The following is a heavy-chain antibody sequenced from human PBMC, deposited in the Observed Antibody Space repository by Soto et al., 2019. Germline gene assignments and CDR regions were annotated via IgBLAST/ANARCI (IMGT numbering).Heavy chain of an antibody. D-gene: IGHD2-2*01. CDR3: ARGRGGWFINQLLNAFDI. CDR2: IYYSGST. CDR1: GCSISSYF. Sequence: PSDTLSLTCTVSGCSISSYFWSWIRQPTGKGLEWIGYIYYSGSTNYNPSLKSRVTISVDTSKNQFSLKLSSVTAADTAVYYCARGRGGWFINQLLNAFDIWGQGTMVTVSS. V-gene: IGHV4-59*07. J-gene: IGHJ3*02.